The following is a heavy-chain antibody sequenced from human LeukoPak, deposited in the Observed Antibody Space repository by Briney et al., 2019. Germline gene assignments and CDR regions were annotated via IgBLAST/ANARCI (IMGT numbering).Heavy chain of an antibody. J-gene: IGHJ5*02. CDR3: ARDYYDTFQQWFDP. CDR1: GGTFSSYA. D-gene: IGHD3-22*01. CDR2: IIPIFGTA. V-gene: IGHV1-69*13. Sequence: SVKVSCKASGGTFSSYAISWVRQAPGQGPEWMGGIIPIFGTANYAQKFQGRVTITADESTSTAYMELSSLRSEDTAVYYCARDYYDTFQQWFDPWGQGTLVTVSS.